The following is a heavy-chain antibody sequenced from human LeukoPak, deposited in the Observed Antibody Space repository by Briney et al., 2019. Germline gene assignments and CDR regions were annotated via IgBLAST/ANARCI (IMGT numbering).Heavy chain of an antibody. V-gene: IGHV4-39*01. Sequence: SQTLSLTCTVSGGSISSSSYYWGWIRQPPGKGLEWIGSIYYSGSTYYNPSLKSRVTISVDTSKNQFSLKLSSVTAADTAVYYCATTYYDFWSGHPNVFDYWGQGTLVTVSS. CDR2: IYYSGST. J-gene: IGHJ4*02. CDR3: ATTYYDFWSGHPNVFDY. D-gene: IGHD3-3*01. CDR1: GGSISSSSYY.